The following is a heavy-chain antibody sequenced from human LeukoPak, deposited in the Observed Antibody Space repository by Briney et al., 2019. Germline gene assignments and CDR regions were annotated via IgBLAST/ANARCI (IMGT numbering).Heavy chain of an antibody. V-gene: IGHV1-18*01. J-gene: IGHJ6*02. Sequence: ASVKGSCKASVYTFTSYGISWVRQAPGQGLEWMGWISAYNGDTNYAQKRQGRVTMTTDTPTSTAYRDLRCLRSDDTAVYNCARRAATAYYYYGMDVSGQGTTVTASS. CDR3: ARRAATAYYYYGMDV. CDR2: ISAYNGDT. CDR1: VYTFTSYG.